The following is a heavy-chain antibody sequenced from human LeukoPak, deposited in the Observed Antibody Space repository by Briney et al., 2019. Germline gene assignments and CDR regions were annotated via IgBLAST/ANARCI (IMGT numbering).Heavy chain of an antibody. CDR2: IYYSGST. Sequence: YPSETLSLTCTVSGGSISSSSYYWGWIRQPPGKGLEWIGSIYYSGSTNYNPSLKSRVTISVDTSKNQFSLKLSSVTAADTAVYYCARGGYDFWSGYYTGVDYWGQGTLVTVSS. V-gene: IGHV4-39*07. J-gene: IGHJ4*02. CDR1: GGSISSSSYY. D-gene: IGHD3-3*01. CDR3: ARGGYDFWSGYYTGVDY.